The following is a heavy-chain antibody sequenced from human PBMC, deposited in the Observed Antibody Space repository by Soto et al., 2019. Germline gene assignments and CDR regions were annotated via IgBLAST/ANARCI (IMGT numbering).Heavy chain of an antibody. Sequence: VGRLSLACAASGFSFSSCAMGWVRQAPGQGLEWVSSISGSGGSTYYADSVNGRFTISRDNSKNTLYLQMNSLRAEDTAVYYCATDVGSTAADYWGQGTLVTVSS. J-gene: IGHJ4*02. CDR3: ATDVGSTAADY. CDR1: GFSFSSCA. D-gene: IGHD1-26*01. CDR2: ISGSGGST. V-gene: IGHV3-23*01.